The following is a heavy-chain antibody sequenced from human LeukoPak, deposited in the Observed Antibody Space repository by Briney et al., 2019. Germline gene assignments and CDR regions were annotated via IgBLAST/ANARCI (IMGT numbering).Heavy chain of an antibody. CDR1: GFTVSSNY. J-gene: IGHJ4*02. D-gene: IGHD1-26*01. V-gene: IGHV3-53*01. CDR3: AKGIESSGSYYTCFDY. CDR2: IYSGDRT. Sequence: GGSLRLSCAASGFTVSSNYMSWVRQAPGKGLEWVSLIYSGDRTYYADSVKGRFTISRDNSKNTLYLQMNSLRAEDTAVYYCAKGIESSGSYYTCFDYWGQGTLVTVSS.